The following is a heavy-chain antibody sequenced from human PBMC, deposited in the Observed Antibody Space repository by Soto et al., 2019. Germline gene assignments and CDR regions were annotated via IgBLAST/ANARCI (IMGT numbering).Heavy chain of an antibody. CDR1: GFTFSSYG. D-gene: IGHD4-17*01. J-gene: IGHJ6*02. CDR3: AKGGSLDGDYSYYYGMDV. V-gene: IGHV3-30*18. Sequence: QVQLVESGGGVVQPGRSLRLSCAASGFTFSSYGMHWVRQAPGKGLEWVAVISYNGSNKYHAESVKGRFTISRDNSKYSLYLQMNSLRAEDTAVYYCAKGGSLDGDYSYYYGMDVWGQGTTVTVSS. CDR2: ISYNGSNK.